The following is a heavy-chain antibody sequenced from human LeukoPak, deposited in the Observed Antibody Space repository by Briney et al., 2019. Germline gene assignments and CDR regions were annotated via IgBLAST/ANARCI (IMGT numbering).Heavy chain of an antibody. CDR3: AREGYGDSYGYSDY. V-gene: IGHV3-66*01. J-gene: IGHJ4*02. CDR2: IYSGGST. CDR1: GFTVSSNY. Sequence: GGSLRLSCAASGFTVSSNYMSWVRQAPGKGLEWVSVIYSGGSTYYADSVKGRFTISRDNSKNTLYLQMNSLRAEDTALYYCAREGYGDSYGYSDYWGQGTLVTVSS. D-gene: IGHD5-18*01.